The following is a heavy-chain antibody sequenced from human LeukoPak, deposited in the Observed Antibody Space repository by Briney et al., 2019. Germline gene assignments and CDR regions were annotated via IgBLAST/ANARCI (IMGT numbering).Heavy chain of an antibody. J-gene: IGHJ4*02. V-gene: IGHV3-30*03. CDR3: ARAIGGSASY. CDR2: VSYDGSKK. D-gene: IGHD3-10*01. CDR1: GFTFNNYG. Sequence: GRSLRLSCAASGFTFNNYGMHWVRQAPGKGLEWVAVVSYDGSKKFYADSVKGRFTISRDNSKNTLSLQMNSLRAEDTAVYYCARAIGGSASYWGQETLVTVSS.